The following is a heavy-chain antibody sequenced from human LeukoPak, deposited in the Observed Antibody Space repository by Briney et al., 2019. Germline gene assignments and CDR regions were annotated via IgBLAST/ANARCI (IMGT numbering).Heavy chain of an antibody. CDR3: ARGITIFGVVPYFDY. D-gene: IGHD3-3*01. CDR2: ISAYNGNT. J-gene: IGHJ4*02. Sequence: GASVTVSFKASGYTFTVYGISWVRQAPGQGLEWMGWISAYNGNTNYAQKLQGRVTMTTDTSTSTAYMELRSLRSDDTAVYYCARGITIFGVVPYFDYWGQGTLVTVSS. CDR1: GYTFTVYG. V-gene: IGHV1-18*01.